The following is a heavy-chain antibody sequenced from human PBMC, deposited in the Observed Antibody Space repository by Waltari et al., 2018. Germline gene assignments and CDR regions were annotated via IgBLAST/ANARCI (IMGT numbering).Heavy chain of an antibody. V-gene: IGHV3-48*02. D-gene: IGHD3-10*01. CDR1: EFTSSSYR. CDR3: ARENYYGSGTYPMDV. J-gene: IGHJ6*04. CDR2: ISSSSTTI. Sequence: EVQLVESGGGLVQPGGSLRLSCAGSEFTSSSYRMNWVRQAPVKGLEWVSYISSSSTTIYYADSVKGRFTISRDNAKNSLYLQMNSLRDEDTAVYYCARENYYGSGTYPMDVWGKGTTVTVSS.